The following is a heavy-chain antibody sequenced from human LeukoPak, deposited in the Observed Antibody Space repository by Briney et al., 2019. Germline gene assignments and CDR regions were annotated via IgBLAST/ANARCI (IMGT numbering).Heavy chain of an antibody. CDR1: GFTFSSYW. J-gene: IGHJ4*02. Sequence: PGGSLRLSCTASGFTFSSYWMHWVRQAPGKGLVWVSRIDSGGSNTNYADSVKGRVTISRDNAKNTLYLEMNNLRDEDTAVYYCTRDRSYSSDSWGQGTLVTVSS. CDR3: TRDRSYSSDS. D-gene: IGHD2-21*01. V-gene: IGHV3-74*01. CDR2: IDSGGSNT.